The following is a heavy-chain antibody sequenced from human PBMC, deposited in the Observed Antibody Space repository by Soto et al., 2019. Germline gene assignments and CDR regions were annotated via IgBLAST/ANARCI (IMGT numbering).Heavy chain of an antibody. CDR1: GGTFSSYA. V-gene: IGHV1-69*13. D-gene: IGHD3-22*01. CDR3: AREWGYYYDSSGYYLLGALDI. J-gene: IGHJ3*02. Sequence: SVKVSCKASGGTFSSYAISWVRQAPGQGLEWMGGIIPIFGTANYAQKFQGRVTITADESTSTAYMELSSLRSEDTGVYYCAREWGYYYDSSGYYLLGALDIWGQGTMVTVSS. CDR2: IIPIFGTA.